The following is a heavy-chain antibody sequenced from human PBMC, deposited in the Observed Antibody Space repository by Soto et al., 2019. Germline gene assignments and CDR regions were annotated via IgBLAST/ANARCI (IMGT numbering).Heavy chain of an antibody. CDR1: GFSLSSTRVA. D-gene: IGHD6-19*01. J-gene: IGHJ4*02. V-gene: IGHV2-5*02. CDR2: IYWDDDK. CDR3: AHSVVAGLGYYFDY. Sequence: QITLKESGPPLVKPTQTLTLTCTFSGFSLSSTRVAVGWIRQPPGKALEWLALIYWDDDKRYSPFLKSRLTITKDTSKNQVVLTMTNIDPVDKATYYCAHSVVAGLGYYFDYWGQGTLVTVSS.